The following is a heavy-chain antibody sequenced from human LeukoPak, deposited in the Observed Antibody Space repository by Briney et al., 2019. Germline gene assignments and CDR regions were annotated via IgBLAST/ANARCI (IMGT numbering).Heavy chain of an antibody. CDR1: GFTFSSYG. J-gene: IGHJ4*02. Sequence: GRSLRLSCAASGFTFSSYGMHWVRQAPGKGLEWVAVISYDGSNKYYADSVKGRFTISRDNSKNTLYLQMNSLRAEDTAVYYCARGKETAIWGQGTLVTVSS. D-gene: IGHD2-21*02. V-gene: IGHV3-30*03. CDR2: ISYDGSNK. CDR3: ARGKETAI.